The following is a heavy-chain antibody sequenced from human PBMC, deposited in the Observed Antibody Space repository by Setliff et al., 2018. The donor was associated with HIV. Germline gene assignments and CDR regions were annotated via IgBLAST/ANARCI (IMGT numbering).Heavy chain of an antibody. J-gene: IGHJ2*01. D-gene: IGHD3-10*01. CDR3: ARDDHYYDSGSYYSDWYFDL. CDR2: IIPIFGST. V-gene: IGHV1-69*13. CDR1: GGTFSNYA. Sequence: SVKVSCKASGGTFSNYAFSWVRQAPGQGLEWMGGIIPIFGSTKYAQRFQGRVTISADESTTTADMELSSLRSEDTAVYYCARDDHYYDSGSYYSDWYFDLWGRGTLVTVSS.